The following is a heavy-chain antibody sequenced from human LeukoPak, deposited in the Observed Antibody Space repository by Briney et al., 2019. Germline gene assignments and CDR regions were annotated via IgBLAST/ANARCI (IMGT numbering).Heavy chain of an antibody. CDR1: GGSISSYY. J-gene: IGHJ4*02. CDR3: ARVRAIQLWFSQWAYYFDY. D-gene: IGHD5-18*01. Sequence: PSETLSLTCTVSGGSISSYYWSWIRQPPGKGLEWIGYIYYSGSTSYNPSLKSRVTISVDTSKNQFSLKLSSVTAADTAVYYCARVRAIQLWFSQWAYYFDYWGQGTLVTVSS. V-gene: IGHV4-59*01. CDR2: IYYSGST.